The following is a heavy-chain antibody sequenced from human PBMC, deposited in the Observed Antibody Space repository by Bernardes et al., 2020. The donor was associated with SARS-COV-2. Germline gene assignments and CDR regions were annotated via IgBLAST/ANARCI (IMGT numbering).Heavy chain of an antibody. J-gene: IGHJ4*02. V-gene: IGHV3-48*02. Sequence: GWSLSLSCAASGFTFNSYNMNWVRQAPGKGLEWISHIRSSSSNVYYADSVKGRFTISRDNAKNSLYLQMNSLRDEDTAVYYCARGGMTTGAACDFWGQGTLVTVSS. CDR1: GFTFNSYN. CDR2: IRSSSSNV. CDR3: ARGGMTTGAACDF. D-gene: IGHD1-26*01.